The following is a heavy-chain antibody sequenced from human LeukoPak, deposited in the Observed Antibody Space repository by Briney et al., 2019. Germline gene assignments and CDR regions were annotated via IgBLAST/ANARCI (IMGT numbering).Heavy chain of an antibody. V-gene: IGHV3-64D*06. CDR1: GFTFSTYV. Sequence: PGGPLRLSSSVAGFTFSTYVMHWVRPPPGGGLQYVSAISSNGGNTYYAASVKGRFTISRDNSKNTLYLQMSSLRADDTAVYYCVTGTGYWGQGTLVTVSS. CDR2: ISSNGGNT. CDR3: VTGTGY. J-gene: IGHJ4*02.